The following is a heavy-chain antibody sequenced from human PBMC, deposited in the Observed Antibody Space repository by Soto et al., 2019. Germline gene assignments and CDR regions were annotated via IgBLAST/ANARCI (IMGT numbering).Heavy chain of an antibody. CDR3: SGHGALSAP. CDR2: VNHIGST. D-gene: IGHD3-16*01. Sequence: SETLSLTCAVYGGSFSGYFWSWIRQSPGKGLEWIGEVNHIGSTNSNPSLKSRVAVSVDTSKNQISLKLRSVTAADTAVYYCSGHGALSAPWGPGTLVTVSS. CDR1: GGSFSGYF. J-gene: IGHJ4*02. V-gene: IGHV4-34*07.